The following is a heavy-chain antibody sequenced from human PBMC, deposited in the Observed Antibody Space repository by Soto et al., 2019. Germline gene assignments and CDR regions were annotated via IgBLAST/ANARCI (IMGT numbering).Heavy chain of an antibody. CDR1: GFTFTSSA. CDR3: AASIVAADGTLDY. D-gene: IGHD6-13*01. CDR2: IVVGSGNT. Sequence: QMQLVQSGPEVKKPGTSVKVSCKASGFTFTSSAVQWVRQARGQRLEWIGWIVVGSGNTNYAQKFQERVTITRDMSTSTAYMELSSLRSEDTAMYYCAASIVAADGTLDYWGQGTLVTVSS. J-gene: IGHJ4*02. V-gene: IGHV1-58*01.